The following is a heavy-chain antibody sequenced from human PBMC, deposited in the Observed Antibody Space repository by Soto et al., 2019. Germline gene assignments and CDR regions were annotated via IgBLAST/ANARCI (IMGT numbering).Heavy chain of an antibody. CDR2: TRNKANSYTT. J-gene: IGHJ4*02. D-gene: IGHD5-12*01. V-gene: IGHV3-72*01. CDR1: GFTFSDHY. Sequence: EVQLVESGGGLVQPGGSLRLSCAASGFTFSDHYMDWVRQAPGKGLEWVGRTRNKANSYTTEYAASVKGRFTISRDDSKNSLYLQMNSLKTEDTAVYYCVKGGYSGYDFDYWGQGTLVTVSS. CDR3: VKGGYSGYDFDY.